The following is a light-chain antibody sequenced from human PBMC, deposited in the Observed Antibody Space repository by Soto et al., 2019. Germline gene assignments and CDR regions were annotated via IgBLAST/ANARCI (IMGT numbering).Light chain of an antibody. CDR2: GAS. CDR1: QSFSSSY. V-gene: IGKV3D-20*02. J-gene: IGKJ5*01. CDR3: QQRSNWPPIT. Sequence: ENVLTQSPGTLSLSPGYRSTLSCRASQSFSSSYLAWYQQKPGQAPRLLIYGASIRATGIPDRFSGSGSGTDFTLTIRSLEPEDFAVYYCQQRSNWPPITFGQGTRREIK.